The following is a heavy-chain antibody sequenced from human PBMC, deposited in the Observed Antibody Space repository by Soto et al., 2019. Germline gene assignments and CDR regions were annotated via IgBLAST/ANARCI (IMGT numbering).Heavy chain of an antibody. CDR1: GFTFSSYG. D-gene: IGHD3-10*01. V-gene: IGHV3-30*18. CDR2: ISYDGSNK. CDR3: AKVITMVRGVGYYYYGMDV. Sequence: QVQLVESGGGVVQPGRSLRLSCAASGFTFSSYGMHWVRQAPGKGLEWVAVISYDGSNKYYADSVKGRFTISRDNSKNTLYLQMNSLRAEDTAVYYCAKVITMVRGVGYYYYGMDVWGQGTTVTVSS. J-gene: IGHJ6*02.